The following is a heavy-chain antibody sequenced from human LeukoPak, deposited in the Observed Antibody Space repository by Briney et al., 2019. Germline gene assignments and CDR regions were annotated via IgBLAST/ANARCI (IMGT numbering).Heavy chain of an antibody. J-gene: IGHJ1*01. CDR2: INHSRST. V-gene: IGHV4-34*01. CDR1: GGSFSGFY. D-gene: IGHD6-19*01. Sequence: SETLSLTCAVYGGSFSGFYWSCIRQPPGKGLEWIGEINHSRSTNYNPSLKSRVTISVDQSKNQFSLQLSSLTAADTAVYYCARPQGSGWPLRYFQHWGQGTLVTVSS. CDR3: ARPQGSGWPLRYFQH.